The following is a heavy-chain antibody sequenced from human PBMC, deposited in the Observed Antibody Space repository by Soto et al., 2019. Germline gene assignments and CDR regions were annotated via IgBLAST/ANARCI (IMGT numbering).Heavy chain of an antibody. J-gene: IGHJ3*02. Sequence: QVQLVQSGAEVKKSGASVKVSCKASEYTFTSYYIHWVRQAPGQGLEWMGIINPSGGYTNYAQKFQSRVTMTRDTSTSTVYMELSSLSSEDTAFYYCARERGNDAFDIWGQGTMVTVSS. CDR1: EYTFTSYY. D-gene: IGHD6-13*01. CDR2: INPSGGYT. V-gene: IGHV1-46*03. CDR3: ARERGNDAFDI.